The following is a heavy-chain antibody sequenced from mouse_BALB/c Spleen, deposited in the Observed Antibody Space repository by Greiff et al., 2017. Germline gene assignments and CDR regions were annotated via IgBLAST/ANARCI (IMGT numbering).Heavy chain of an antibody. J-gene: IGHJ2*01. V-gene: IGHV5-12-1*01. Sequence: EVKLVESGGGLVKPGGSLKLSCAASGFAFSSYDMSWVRQTPEKRLEWVAYISSGGGSTYYPDTVKGRFTISRDNAKNTLYLQMSSLKSEDTAMYYCARQSLPGDYFDYWGQGTTLTVSS. CDR2: ISSGGGST. CDR1: GFAFSSYD. CDR3: ARQSLPGDYFDY.